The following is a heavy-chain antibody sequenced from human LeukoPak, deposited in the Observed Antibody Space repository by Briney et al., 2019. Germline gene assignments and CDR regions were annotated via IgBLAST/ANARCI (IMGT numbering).Heavy chain of an antibody. Sequence: SETLSLTCSVSGYSISSGYYWAWVRQPPGKGLEWTGSINHSGSTYYNPSLKSRVTVSVDTSKNQFSLRLSSVTAADTAVYYCARVCSSGRCCDQWGQGTLVTVSS. V-gene: IGHV4-38-2*02. D-gene: IGHD2-15*01. J-gene: IGHJ4*02. CDR3: ARVCSSGRCCDQ. CDR2: INHSGST. CDR1: GYSISSGYY.